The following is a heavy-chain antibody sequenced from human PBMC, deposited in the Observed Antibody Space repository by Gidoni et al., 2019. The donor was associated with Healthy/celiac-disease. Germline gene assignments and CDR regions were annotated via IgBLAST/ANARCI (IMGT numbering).Heavy chain of an antibody. V-gene: IGHV3-48*01. D-gene: IGHD6-19*01. J-gene: IGHJ4*02. CDR3: ARCWYSRGCYDY. Sequence: EVQLVESGGGLVQPGGSLRLSCAASGFTCSSYSMNWVRQAPGKGLEWVSYISSSSSTISVSGSFRGRFTISSGNAKNSLYLQMTIRSGEDAAVYYCARCWYSRGCYDYRVQGSLVTVSS. CDR1: GFTCSSYS. CDR2: ISSSSSTI.